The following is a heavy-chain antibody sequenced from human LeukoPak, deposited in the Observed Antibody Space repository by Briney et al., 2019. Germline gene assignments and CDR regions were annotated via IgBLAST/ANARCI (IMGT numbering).Heavy chain of an antibody. V-gene: IGHV3-23*01. D-gene: IGHD4-17*01. CDR3: ATYGDSSDY. CDR1: GFTFSSYG. CDR2: ISGSGGRT. J-gene: IGHJ4*02. Sequence: GGTLRLSCAASGFTFSSYGMSWVRQAPGKGMEWVSAISGSGGRTYYADCVKGRFTISRDNSKNTLYLQMNSLRAEDTAVYYCATYGDSSDYWGQGTLVTVSS.